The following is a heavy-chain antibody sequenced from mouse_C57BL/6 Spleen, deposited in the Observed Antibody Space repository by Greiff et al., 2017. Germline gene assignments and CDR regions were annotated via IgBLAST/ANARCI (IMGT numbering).Heavy chain of an antibody. D-gene: IGHD2-10*01. CDR2: ISSGGSYT. CDR1: GFTFSSYG. J-gene: IGHJ2*01. Sequence: EVKLMESGGDLVKPGGSLKLSCAASGFTFSSYGMSWVRQTPDKRLEWVATISSGGSYTYSPDSVKGRFTISRDNAKNSLYLQMSSLKSEDTAMYYCARQCLLAYYFDYWGQGTTLTVSS. V-gene: IGHV5-6*01. CDR3: ARQCLLAYYFDY.